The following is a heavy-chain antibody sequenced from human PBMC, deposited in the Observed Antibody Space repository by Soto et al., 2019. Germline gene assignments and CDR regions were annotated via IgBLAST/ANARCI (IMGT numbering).Heavy chain of an antibody. Sequence: QVQLQQWGAGLLKPSETLSLTCAVYGGSFGGYYWSWIRQTPGKGLEWIGEIHQSGSTKYNPSLKSRVTLSLDTSQIQFSLKMTSVTAADTAIYYCARRVVPAALGLWGRGTLVTVSS. J-gene: IGHJ2*01. V-gene: IGHV4-34*01. CDR1: GGSFGGYY. CDR2: IHQSGST. D-gene: IGHD2-2*01. CDR3: ARRVVPAALGL.